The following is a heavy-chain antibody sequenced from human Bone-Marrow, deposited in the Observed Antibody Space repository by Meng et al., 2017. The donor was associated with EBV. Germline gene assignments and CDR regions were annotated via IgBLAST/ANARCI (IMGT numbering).Heavy chain of an antibody. CDR2: INPNSGGT. Sequence: QWRLVQWWAEVKMPGASVKVSCKATGYTFTGYYMHWVRQAPGQGLEWMGRINPNSGGTNYAQRFQGRVTMTRDTSISTAYMELSRLRSDDTAVYYCARLGIGSSWYYFDYWGQGTLVTVSS. V-gene: IGHV1-2*06. CDR3: ARLGIGSSWYYFDY. CDR1: GYTFTGYY. J-gene: IGHJ4*02. D-gene: IGHD6-13*01.